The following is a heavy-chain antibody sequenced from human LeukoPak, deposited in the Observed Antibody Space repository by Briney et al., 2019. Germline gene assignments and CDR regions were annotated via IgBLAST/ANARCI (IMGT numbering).Heavy chain of an antibody. V-gene: IGHV6-1*01. CDR1: GDSVSTNSGA. CDR2: TYYRSKWSA. D-gene: IGHD1-26*01. CDR3: ARAPSGSFVDY. J-gene: IGHJ4*02. Sequence: SQTLSLTCAISGDSVSTNSGAWNWLRQSPSRGLEWLGRTYYRSKWSADYAVSVESRMTINADTSKNQFSLQLNSVTPEDTAVYYCARAPSGSFVDYWGQGTLVGVSS.